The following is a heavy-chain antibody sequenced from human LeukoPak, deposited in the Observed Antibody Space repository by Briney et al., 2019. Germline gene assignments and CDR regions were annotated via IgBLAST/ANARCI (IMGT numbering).Heavy chain of an antibody. Sequence: PSETLSLTCSVSGGSLNNGGNYWIWIRQPPGKGLEWIAFIHFSGSANYNPSLKSRVTISIDTSKNQFSLKLTSVTAGDTAVYYCARDSSCSGGTCYDTWGQGTLVTVSS. V-gene: IGHV4-61*08. D-gene: IGHD2-15*01. CDR1: GGSLNNGGNY. J-gene: IGHJ5*02. CDR3: ARDSSCSGGTCYDT. CDR2: IHFSGSA.